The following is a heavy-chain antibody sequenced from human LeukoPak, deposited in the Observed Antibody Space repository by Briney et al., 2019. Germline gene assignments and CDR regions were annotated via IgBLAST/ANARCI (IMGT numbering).Heavy chain of an antibody. CDR1: GYSISSGYY. CDR2: IYYSGTT. D-gene: IGHD3-3*01. V-gene: IGHV4-38-2*01. CDR3: ARLRFDFWSGYTHPYFDY. Sequence: SETLSLTCAVSGYSISSGYYWGWIRQPPGKGLEWIGSIYYSGTTYYNPSLKSRVTISVDTSKIQFSLKLSSVAATDTAVYFCARLRFDFWSGYTHPYFDYWGQGTLVTVSS. J-gene: IGHJ4*02.